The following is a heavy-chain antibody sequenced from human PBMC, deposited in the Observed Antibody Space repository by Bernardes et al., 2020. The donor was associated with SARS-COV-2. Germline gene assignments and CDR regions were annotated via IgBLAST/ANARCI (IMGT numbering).Heavy chain of an antibody. D-gene: IGHD3-3*01. CDR2: IYYSGST. Sequence: SETLSLTCTVSGGSISSYYWSWIRQPPGKGLEWIGYIYYSGSTNYNPSLKSRVTISVDTSKNQFSLKLSSVTAADTAVYYCARDRAFRDITIFGVSKSTYYGMDVWGQGTTVTVSS. CDR1: GGSISSYY. J-gene: IGHJ6*02. CDR3: ARDRAFRDITIFGVSKSTYYGMDV. V-gene: IGHV4-59*01.